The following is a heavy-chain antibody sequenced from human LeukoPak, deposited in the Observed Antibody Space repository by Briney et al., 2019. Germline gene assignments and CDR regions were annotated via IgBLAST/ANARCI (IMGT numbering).Heavy chain of an antibody. CDR1: GGSISSSSYY. J-gene: IGHJ4*02. V-gene: IGHV4-39*07. CDR2: IFYSGST. D-gene: IGHD2-15*01. CDR3: ARERDWWDY. Sequence: PSETLSLTCTVSGGSISSSSYYWGWIRQPPGKGLEWIGNIFYSGSTYYSPSLKSRVTISLDTSKNQFSLKLSSVTAADTAVYYCARERDWWDYWGRGTLVTVSS.